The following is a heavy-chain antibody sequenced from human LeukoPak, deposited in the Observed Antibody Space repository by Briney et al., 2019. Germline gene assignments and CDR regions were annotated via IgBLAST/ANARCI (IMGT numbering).Heavy chain of an antibody. CDR2: IIPIFGTA. Sequence: ASVKVSCKASGGTFSSYAISWVRQAPGQGGERMGGIIPIFGTANYAQKFQGRVTITTDESTSTAYIELSSLRSEDTAVYYCARVSYDSSGPLFAFDIWGQGTTVTVSS. D-gene: IGHD3-22*01. V-gene: IGHV1-69*05. J-gene: IGHJ3*02. CDR3: ARVSYDSSGPLFAFDI. CDR1: GGTFSSYA.